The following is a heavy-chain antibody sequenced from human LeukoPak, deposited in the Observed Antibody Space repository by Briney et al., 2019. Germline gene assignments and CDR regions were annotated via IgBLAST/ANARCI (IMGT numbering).Heavy chain of an antibody. CDR3: ARARTIFGVVISWFDP. V-gene: IGHV1-8*01. J-gene: IGHJ5*02. Sequence: ASVKVSCKASGYTFTSYDINWVRQATGQGLEWMGWMNPNSGNTGYAQKFQGRVTMTTDTSTSTAYMELRSLRSDDTAVYYCARARTIFGVVISWFDPWGQGTLVTVSS. CDR1: GYTFTSYD. D-gene: IGHD3-3*01. CDR2: MNPNSGNT.